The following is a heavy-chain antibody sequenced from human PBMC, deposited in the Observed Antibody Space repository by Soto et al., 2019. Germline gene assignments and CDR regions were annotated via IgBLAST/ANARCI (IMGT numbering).Heavy chain of an antibody. J-gene: IGHJ3*02. CDR1: GGSISSGGYY. CDR2: IYYSGST. D-gene: IGHD2-2*02. Sequence: PSETLSLTCTVSGGSISSGGYYWSWIRQHPGKGLEWIGYIYYSGSTYYSASLKSRVTISVDTSKNQFSLKLSSVTAAATAGYYCARQYCSSTSGHNGAFEIWGQGTMVTVSS. CDR3: ARQYCSSTSGHNGAFEI. V-gene: IGHV4-31*03.